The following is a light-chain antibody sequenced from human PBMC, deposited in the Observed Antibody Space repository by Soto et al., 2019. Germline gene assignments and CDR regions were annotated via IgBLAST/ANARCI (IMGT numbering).Light chain of an antibody. J-gene: IGKJ2*01. CDR2: GAS. V-gene: IGKV3-15*01. CDR3: QQYNSWPPYT. Sequence: ETVMTQSPATLSVSPGETATLSCRASQNVYTNLAWYQQKPGQAPRLVLYGASTRATGVPARFSGSGSGTGFTLTISSLQSEDFAVYYCQQYNSWPPYTFGQGTKVDIK. CDR1: QNVYTN.